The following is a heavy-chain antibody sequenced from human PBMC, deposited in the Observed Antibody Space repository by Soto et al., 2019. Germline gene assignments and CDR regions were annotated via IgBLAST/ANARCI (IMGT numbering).Heavy chain of an antibody. Sequence: EVQVLESGGGLVQPGGSLRLSCVASGFTFSTYAMNWVRQAPGKGLEWVSGISGSGSDRYYADSVRGRFTISRDNSNNPLNLQMDSLRAEATAIYYYTKTPRCYYYIVGVLGRGTTVAVSS. CDR1: GFTFSTYA. CDR2: ISGSGSDR. J-gene: IGHJ6*03. V-gene: IGHV3-23*01. CDR3: TKTPRCYYYIVGV. D-gene: IGHD3-22*01.